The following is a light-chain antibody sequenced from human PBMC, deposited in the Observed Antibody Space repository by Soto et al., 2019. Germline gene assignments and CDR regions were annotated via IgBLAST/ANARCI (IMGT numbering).Light chain of an antibody. J-gene: IGKJ1*01. CDR2: DVS. Sequence: EIVLTQSPGTLSLSPGERATLSCRSSQSVSSNYLAWYQQKPDQAPRLVIYDVSGRATGIPDRFSGSGSGTAFTLTISRLEPEDFAVYYCQQYGRSPTFGQGTKVEIK. V-gene: IGKV3-20*01. CDR3: QQYGRSPT. CDR1: QSVSSNY.